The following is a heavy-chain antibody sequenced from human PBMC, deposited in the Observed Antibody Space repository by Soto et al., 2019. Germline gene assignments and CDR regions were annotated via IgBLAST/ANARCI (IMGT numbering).Heavy chain of an antibody. CDR1: GYTFTSYA. V-gene: IGHV1-3*01. D-gene: IGHD6-13*01. Sequence: ASVKVSCKASGYTFTSYAMHWVRQAPGQRLEWMAWINAGNGNTKYSQKFQGRVTITRDTSASTAYMELSSLRSEETVVYYCARASSWFATDDWRQGTLVTVSS. J-gene: IGHJ4*02. CDR3: ARASSWFATDD. CDR2: INAGNGNT.